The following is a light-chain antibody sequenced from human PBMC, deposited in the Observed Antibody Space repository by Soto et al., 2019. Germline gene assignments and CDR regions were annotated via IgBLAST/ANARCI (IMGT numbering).Light chain of an antibody. CDR2: GAS. CDR1: QSVGTN. V-gene: IGKV3-15*01. J-gene: IGKJ1*01. Sequence: EIVMTQSPATLSVSPGESATLSCRASQSVGTNLAWYQQKPGQAPGLLISGASTRATGIPARFSGSGSGTEFTLTISSLQSEDFAIYYCQQYDNWPPDRTFGQGTKVEIK. CDR3: QQYDNWPPDRT.